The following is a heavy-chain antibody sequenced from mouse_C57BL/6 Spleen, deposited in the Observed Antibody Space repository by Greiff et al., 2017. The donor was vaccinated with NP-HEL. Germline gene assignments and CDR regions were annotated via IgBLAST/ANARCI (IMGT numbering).Heavy chain of an antibody. V-gene: IGHV5-4*01. Sequence: EVKLMESGGGLVKPGGSLKLSCAASGFTFSSYAMSWVRQTPEKRLEWVATISDGGSYTYYPDNVKGRFTISRDNAKNNLYLQMSHLKSEDTAMYYCARERGAYDGFAYWGQGTLVTVSA. CDR3: ARERGAYDGFAY. J-gene: IGHJ3*01. CDR1: GFTFSSYA. CDR2: ISDGGSYT. D-gene: IGHD2-3*01.